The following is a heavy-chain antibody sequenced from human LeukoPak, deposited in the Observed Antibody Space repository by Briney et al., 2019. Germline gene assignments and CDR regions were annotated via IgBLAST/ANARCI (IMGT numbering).Heavy chain of an antibody. Sequence: SETLSLTCTVSGGSISSYYWSWIRQPPGKGLEWIGYIYYSGSTNYNPSLKSRVTISVDTSKNQFSLKLSSVTAADTAVYYCARVEQICGGDCNDAFDIWGQGTMVTVSS. J-gene: IGHJ3*02. CDR1: GGSISSYY. D-gene: IGHD2-21*02. CDR2: IYYSGST. V-gene: IGHV4-59*01. CDR3: ARVEQICGGDCNDAFDI.